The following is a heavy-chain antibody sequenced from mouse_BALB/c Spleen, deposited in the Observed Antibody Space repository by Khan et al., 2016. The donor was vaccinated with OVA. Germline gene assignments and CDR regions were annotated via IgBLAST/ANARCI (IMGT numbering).Heavy chain of an antibody. V-gene: IGHV1-20*02. CDR3: ARKNGSNFDY. Sequence: EVQLQQSGPELAKPGASVKISCKASGYSFTGYLMHWVMQSHGKRLEWIGRINPHIGETFYNQKFTDKATLTVDESSTTAHMELRSLASEDSAVYYCARKNGSNFDYWGQGTTLTVSS. D-gene: IGHD1-1*01. CDR1: GYSFTGYL. CDR2: INPHIGET. J-gene: IGHJ2*01.